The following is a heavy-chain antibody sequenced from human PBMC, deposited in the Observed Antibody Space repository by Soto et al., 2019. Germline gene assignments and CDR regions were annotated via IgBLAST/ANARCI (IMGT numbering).Heavy chain of an antibody. Sequence: QVQLVQSGAEVKEPGSSVNVSCRASGGTFSTYAISWVRQAPGQGLEWMGGIIPLFGTANYAQKFQGRVTITADESTSTAYMELSSLRSEDTAVYYCAADVGASARTFDYSGQGSLVTVSS. CDR2: IIPLFGTA. D-gene: IGHD1-26*01. J-gene: IGHJ4*02. CDR1: GGTFSTYA. V-gene: IGHV1-69*01. CDR3: AADVGASARTFDY.